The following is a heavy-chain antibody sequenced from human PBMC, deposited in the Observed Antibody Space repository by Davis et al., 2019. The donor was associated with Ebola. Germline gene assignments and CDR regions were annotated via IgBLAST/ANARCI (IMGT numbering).Heavy chain of an antibody. CDR1: GFTFSSYD. CDR2: IGTAGDT. CDR3: ARGGGFGELFSILGMDV. Sequence: GESLKISCAASGFTFSSYDMHWVRQATGKDLEWVSAIGTAGDTYYPGSVKGRFTISRENAKNSLYLQMNSLRAGDTAVYYCARGGGFGELFSILGMDVWGKGTTVTVSS. V-gene: IGHV3-13*01. J-gene: IGHJ6*04. D-gene: IGHD3-10*01.